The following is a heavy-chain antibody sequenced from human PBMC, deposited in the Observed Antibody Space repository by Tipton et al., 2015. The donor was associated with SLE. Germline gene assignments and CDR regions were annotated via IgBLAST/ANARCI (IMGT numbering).Heavy chain of an antibody. D-gene: IGHD6-6*01. CDR3: ARGPAARPFDY. CDR1: GFTFSSYS. CDR2: INSRSIYI. Sequence: SLRLSCAASGFTFSSYSMNWVRQAPGKGPEWVASINSRSIYIYDADSVRGRFTISRDNAKKSVYLQMNSLRAEDTAVYYCARGPAARPFDYWGQGTLVTVSS. V-gene: IGHV3-21*01. J-gene: IGHJ4*02.